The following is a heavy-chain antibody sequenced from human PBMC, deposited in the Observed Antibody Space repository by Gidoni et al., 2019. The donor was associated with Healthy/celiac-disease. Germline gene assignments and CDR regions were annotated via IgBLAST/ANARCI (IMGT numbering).Heavy chain of an antibody. CDR3: ARDLSTAYSSGWYDPYQIDY. V-gene: IGHV3-33*01. Sequence: LRLSCAASGFTFSSYGMHWVRQAPGKGLEWVAVIWYDGSNKYYADSVKGRFTISRDNSKNTLYLQMNSLRAEDTAVYYCARDLSTAYSSGWYDPYQIDYWGQGTLVTVSS. CDR2: IWYDGSNK. CDR1: GFTFSSYG. J-gene: IGHJ4*02. D-gene: IGHD6-19*01.